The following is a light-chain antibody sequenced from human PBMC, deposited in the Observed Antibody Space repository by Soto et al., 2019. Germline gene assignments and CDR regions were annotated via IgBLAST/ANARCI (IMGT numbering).Light chain of an antibody. V-gene: IGKV1-39*01. J-gene: IGKJ3*01. CDR3: QQSYSTLV. CDR2: AAS. CDR1: QSISSY. Sequence: DIQMTQSPSSLSASVGDRVTITCRASQSISSYLNWYQQKPGKAPKLLIYAASSLQSGVPSRFRDSGSGTDFYLTISSLQPEDFATYYCQQSYSTLVFGPGTKVDIK.